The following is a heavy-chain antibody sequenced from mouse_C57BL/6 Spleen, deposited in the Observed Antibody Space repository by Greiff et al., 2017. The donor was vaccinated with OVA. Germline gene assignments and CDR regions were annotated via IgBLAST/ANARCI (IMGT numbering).Heavy chain of an antibody. D-gene: IGHD4-1*01. CDR2: ISYDGSN. J-gene: IGHJ4*01. Sequence: DVQLQESGPGLVKPSQSLSLTCSVTGYSITSGYYWNWIRQFPGNKLEWMGYISYDGSNNYNPSLKNRISITRDTSKNQFFLKLNSVTTEDTATYYCATTGTDYAMDYWGQGTSVTVSS. V-gene: IGHV3-6*01. CDR3: ATTGTDYAMDY. CDR1: GYSITSGYY.